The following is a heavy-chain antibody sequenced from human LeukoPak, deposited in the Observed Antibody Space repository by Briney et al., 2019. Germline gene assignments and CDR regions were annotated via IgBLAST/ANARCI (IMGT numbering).Heavy chain of an antibody. CDR3: ARLPNSGADLTWFDS. CDR2: IYPYDSHT. D-gene: IGHD3-10*01. Sequence: GESLKISCKASGYRFTYYWIAWVRQMPGKGLEWMGIIYPYDSHTRYSPSFQGQVTISADKSISTAYLQWSSLKASDTAMYYCARLPNSGADLTWFDSWGQGTLVTVSS. V-gene: IGHV5-51*01. CDR1: GYRFTYYW. J-gene: IGHJ5*01.